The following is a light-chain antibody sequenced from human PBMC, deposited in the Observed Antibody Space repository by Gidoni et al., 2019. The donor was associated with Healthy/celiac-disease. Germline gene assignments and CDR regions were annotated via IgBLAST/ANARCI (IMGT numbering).Light chain of an antibody. CDR3: QQYNSWPRT. V-gene: IGKV3-15*01. Sequence: EIVMTQSPATLSVSPGERATLSCRASQSVSSNLAWYQQKPGQAPRLLNNGASTRATGIPARFSGSGSGTEFTLTISSLQSEDFAVYCCQQYNSWPRTFGQGTKVEIK. J-gene: IGKJ1*01. CDR1: QSVSSN. CDR2: GAS.